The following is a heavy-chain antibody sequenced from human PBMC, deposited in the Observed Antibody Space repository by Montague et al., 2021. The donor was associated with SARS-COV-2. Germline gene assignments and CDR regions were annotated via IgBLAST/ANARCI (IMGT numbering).Heavy chain of an antibody. Sequence: SLRLSCAASGFTFSSYAMHWVRQAPGKGLEWVAVISYDGSNKYYADSVKGRSTISRDNSKNTLYLQMNSLRAEDTAVYYCARDLTYYYGMDVWGQGTTVTVSS. J-gene: IGHJ6*02. CDR2: ISYDGSNK. CDR1: GFTFSSYA. V-gene: IGHV3-30*04. CDR3: ARDLTYYYGMDV.